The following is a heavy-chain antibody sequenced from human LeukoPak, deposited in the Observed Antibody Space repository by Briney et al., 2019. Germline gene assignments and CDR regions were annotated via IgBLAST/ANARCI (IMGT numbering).Heavy chain of an antibody. Sequence: PSETLSLTCTVSGGPISSGGYYWSWIRQHPGKGLEWIGYIYYSGSTYYNPSLKSRVTISVDTSKNQFSLKLSSVTAADTAVYYCARDSRGGYTAIDAFDIWGQGTMVTVSS. CDR1: GGPISSGGYY. CDR2: IYYSGST. CDR3: ARDSRGGYTAIDAFDI. V-gene: IGHV4-31*03. D-gene: IGHD5-12*01. J-gene: IGHJ3*02.